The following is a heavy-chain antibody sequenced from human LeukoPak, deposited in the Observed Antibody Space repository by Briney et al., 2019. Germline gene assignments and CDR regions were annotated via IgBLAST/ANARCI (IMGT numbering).Heavy chain of an antibody. CDR3: VRRLKWNLVGFDY. J-gene: IGHJ4*02. V-gene: IGHV3-23*01. CDR2: INDSSGNT. Sequence: SGRSLSLSGGASGITFSTYGINWVRQAPGKGLEWVSVINDSSGNTFYADSVKGRFTISRDNSKNTLYLQMSSLRGEDTAVYYCVRRLKWNLVGFDYSGQGTLVTVSS. D-gene: IGHD1-1*01. CDR1: GITFSTYG.